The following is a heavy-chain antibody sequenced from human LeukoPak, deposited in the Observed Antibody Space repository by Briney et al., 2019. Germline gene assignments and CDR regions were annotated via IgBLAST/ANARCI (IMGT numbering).Heavy chain of an antibody. CDR1: GFTVSGNF. CDR2: IYSGGTT. V-gene: IGHV3-53*01. J-gene: IGHJ4*02. Sequence: GSLRLSCAASGFTVSGNFMSWVRQAPGKGLEWVSVIYSGGTTYYADSVKGRFTISRDNSKNTLYLQMNTPRAEDTAVYYCARGGFSSTWRFDFWGQGTLVTVSS. D-gene: IGHD6-13*01. CDR3: ARGGFSSTWRFDF.